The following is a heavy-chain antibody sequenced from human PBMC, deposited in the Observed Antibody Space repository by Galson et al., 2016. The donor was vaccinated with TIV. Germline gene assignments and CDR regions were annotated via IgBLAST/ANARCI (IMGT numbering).Heavy chain of an antibody. V-gene: IGHV1-69*02. Sequence: SVKVSCKASGGTFHRYTISWVRQAPGQGLEWMGRIVPILGMTNYAEKFQGRVTITADRSTSTAYMELSSLTSEDTAVYYCATYGSGRQASFDFWGQGTLVTVSS. CDR1: GGTFHRYT. CDR2: IVPILGMT. CDR3: ATYGSGRQASFDF. D-gene: IGHD3-10*01. J-gene: IGHJ4*02.